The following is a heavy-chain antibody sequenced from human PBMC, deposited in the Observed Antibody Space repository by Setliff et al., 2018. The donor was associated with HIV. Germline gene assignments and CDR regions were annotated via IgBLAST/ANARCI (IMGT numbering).Heavy chain of an antibody. V-gene: IGHV4-38-2*01. CDR2: IYHSGST. Sequence: TSETLSLTCAVSGYSLSSGYFWGWIRQPPGKGLEWIGSIYHSGSTYYNPSLKSRVTISVDTSKNQFSLKLSSVTAADTAVYYCASTSRRLGDSSGNEGAFDIWCQGTMVTVSS. D-gene: IGHD3-22*01. CDR1: GYSLSSGYF. CDR3: ASTSRRLGDSSGNEGAFDI. J-gene: IGHJ3*02.